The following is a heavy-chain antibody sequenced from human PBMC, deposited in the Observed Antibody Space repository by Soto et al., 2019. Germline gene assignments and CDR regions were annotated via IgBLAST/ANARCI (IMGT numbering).Heavy chain of an antibody. V-gene: IGHV3-33*01. Sequence: QVQLVESGGGVVQPGRSLRLSCAASGFSFNNYGMHWVRQAPGKGLEWVALIWYDGINKNSADSVKGRFTISRDNSKNTVYLQMNSLRVEDTAMYYCARDRWAGGYNFFDCWGQGTLVTVSS. J-gene: IGHJ4*02. D-gene: IGHD5-12*01. CDR3: ARDRWAGGYNFFDC. CDR1: GFSFNNYG. CDR2: IWYDGINK.